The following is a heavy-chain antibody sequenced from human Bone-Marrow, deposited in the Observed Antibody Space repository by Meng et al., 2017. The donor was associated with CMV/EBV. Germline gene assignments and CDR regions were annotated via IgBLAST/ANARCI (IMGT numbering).Heavy chain of an antibody. CDR1: GGSISSYY. CDR3: ARRCRINRYYYYYGMDV. D-gene: IGHD1-14*01. J-gene: IGHJ6*02. CDR2: IYYSGST. V-gene: IGHV4-59*12. Sequence: SATLSLTCTVSGGSISSYYWSWIRQPPGKGLEWIGYIYYSGSTNYNPSLKSRVTISVETSKNQFSLKLSSVTAADTAVYLCARRCRINRYYYYYGMDVWAQGTKATFPS.